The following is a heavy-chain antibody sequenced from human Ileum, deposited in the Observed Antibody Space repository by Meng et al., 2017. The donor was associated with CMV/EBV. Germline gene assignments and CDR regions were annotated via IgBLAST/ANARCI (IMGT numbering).Heavy chain of an antibody. CDR2: VYSSGDST. D-gene: IGHD2-2*01. CDR1: GFTFSGYG. J-gene: IGHJ4*02. CDR3: AREMPSREFDY. Sequence: CAASGFTFSGYGMTWVRQAPGQGLEWVSIVYSSGDSTYYADSVKGRFTISRDNSRNTLHLQMNSLRAEDTAVYFCAREMPSREFDYWGPGTLVTVSS. V-gene: IGHV3-23*03.